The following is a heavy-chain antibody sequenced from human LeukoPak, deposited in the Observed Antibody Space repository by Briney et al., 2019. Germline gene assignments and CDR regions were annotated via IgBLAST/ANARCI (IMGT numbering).Heavy chain of an antibody. J-gene: IGHJ4*02. Sequence: SVKVSCKASGGTFSSYAISWVRQAPGQGLEWMGRIIPILGIANYAQKFQGRVTITADKSTSTAYMELSSLRSDDTAVYYCARFGLAHLFDYWGQGTLVTVSS. CDR3: ARFGLAHLFDY. V-gene: IGHV1-69*04. D-gene: IGHD3-10*01. CDR2: IIPILGIA. CDR1: GGTFSSYA.